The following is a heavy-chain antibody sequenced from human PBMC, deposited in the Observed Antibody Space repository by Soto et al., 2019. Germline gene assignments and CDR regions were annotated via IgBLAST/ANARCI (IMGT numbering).Heavy chain of an antibody. Sequence: ASVKVSCKVSGYALTELSMHWVRQAPGKGLEWMGGFDPEDGETIYAQKFQGRVTMTEDTSTDTAYMELSSLRSEDTAVYYCATNIALHLHFDYWGQGTLVNLSS. CDR2: FDPEDGET. CDR3: ATNIALHLHFDY. J-gene: IGHJ4*02. V-gene: IGHV1-24*01. D-gene: IGHD6-13*01. CDR1: GYALTELS.